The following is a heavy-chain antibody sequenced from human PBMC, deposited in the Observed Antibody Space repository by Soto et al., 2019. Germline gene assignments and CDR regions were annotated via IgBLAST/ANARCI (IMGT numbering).Heavy chain of an antibody. CDR1: GGTFSSYA. CDR2: IIPIFGTA. Sequence: SVKVSCKASGGTFSSYAISWVRQAPGQGLEWMGGIIPIFGTANYAQKFQGRVTITADESTSTAYMELSSLRSEDTAVYYCAYRRESANWFDPWGQGTLVTVS. V-gene: IGHV1-69*13. J-gene: IGHJ5*02. CDR3: AYRRESANWFDP.